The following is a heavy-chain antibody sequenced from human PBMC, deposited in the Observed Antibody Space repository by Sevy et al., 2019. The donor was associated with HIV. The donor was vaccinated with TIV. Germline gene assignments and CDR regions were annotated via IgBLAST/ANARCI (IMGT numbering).Heavy chain of an antibody. CDR2: ISLSGGDT. V-gene: IGHV3-23*01. CDR3: AKDRVSGTYYTGDFDY. Sequence: GGSLRLSCAASGFTFSTYAMTWVRQAPGKGLEWVSVISLSGGDTYYTDSVKGRFTISRDNSKITLYLQMNSLRAEDTAVYYCAKDRVSGTYYTGDFDYWGQGTLVTVSS. D-gene: IGHD3-10*01. J-gene: IGHJ4*02. CDR1: GFTFSTYA.